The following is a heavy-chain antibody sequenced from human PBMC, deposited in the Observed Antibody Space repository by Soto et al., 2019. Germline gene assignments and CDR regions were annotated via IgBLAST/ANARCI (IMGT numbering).Heavy chain of an antibody. Sequence: QEQLVQSGAEVKKSGSSVKVSCKDTGGLFSSYAVSWVRQAPGQGLEWMGGIIPVFDTVYYAQKFQCRVTITADESTNTAYMELSSLRSEDTAMYYCARGGSGYVWFNELWCQGTLVNVSS. V-gene: IGHV1-69*01. CDR3: ARGGSGYVWFNEL. J-gene: IGHJ4*02. D-gene: IGHD3-22*01. CDR2: IIPVFDTV. CDR1: GGLFSSYA.